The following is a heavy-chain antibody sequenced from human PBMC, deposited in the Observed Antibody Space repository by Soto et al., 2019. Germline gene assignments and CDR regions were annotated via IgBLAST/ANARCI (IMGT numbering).Heavy chain of an antibody. J-gene: IGHJ3*02. V-gene: IGHV3-9*01. D-gene: IGHD1-26*01. CDR1: GFTFDDYA. Sequence: GGSLRLSCAASGFTFDDYAMHWVRQAPGKGLEWVSGISWNSGSIGYADSVKGRFTISRDNAKNSLYLQMNSLRAEDTALYYCAKDIVMSGDAFDIWGQGTMVTVSS. CDR2: ISWNSGSI. CDR3: AKDIVMSGDAFDI.